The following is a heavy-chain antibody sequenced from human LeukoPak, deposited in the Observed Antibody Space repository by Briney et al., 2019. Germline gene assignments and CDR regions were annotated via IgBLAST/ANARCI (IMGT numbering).Heavy chain of an antibody. Sequence: NPGGSLRLSCAASGFTFSSYSMNWVRQAPGKGLEWVSSISSSSSYIYYADSVKGRFTISRDNAKNSLYLQMNSLRAEDTAVYYCARDLAYDYVSMWYFDYWGQGTLVTVSS. CDR1: GFTFSSYS. V-gene: IGHV3-21*01. D-gene: IGHD3-16*01. J-gene: IGHJ4*02. CDR3: ARDLAYDYVSMWYFDY. CDR2: ISSSSSYI.